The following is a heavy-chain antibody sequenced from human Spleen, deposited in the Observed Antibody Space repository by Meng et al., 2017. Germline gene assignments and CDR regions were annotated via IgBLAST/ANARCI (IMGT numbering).Heavy chain of an antibody. J-gene: IGHJ4*02. D-gene: IGHD6-13*01. CDR3: ARGPKQQLVRGLVYFHY. Sequence: QHRGTWLLMPSVLPARPGAVYGGSFSGYHWSWLRQPPGKGLEWIGEINHSGSTNYTPSLKSRVIISVDTSKNQFSLNLSSVTAADTAVYYCARGPKQQLVRGLVYFHYWGQGTLVTVSS. CDR1: GGSFSGYH. CDR2: INHSGST. V-gene: IGHV4-34*01.